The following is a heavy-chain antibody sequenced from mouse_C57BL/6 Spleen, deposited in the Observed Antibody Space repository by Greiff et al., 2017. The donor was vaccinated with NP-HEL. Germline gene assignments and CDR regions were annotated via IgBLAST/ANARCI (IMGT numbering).Heavy chain of an antibody. V-gene: IGHV1-69*01. J-gene: IGHJ1*03. CDR1: GYTFTSYW. CDR3: ARVGYSDV. CDR2: IDPSDSYT. Sequence: VQLQQPGAELVMPGASVKLSCKASGYTFTSYWMPWVKQRPGQGLEWIGEIDPSDSYTNYNQKFKGKSTLTVDKSSSTAYMQLSSLTSEDSAVYYCARVGYSDVWGTGTTVTVSS.